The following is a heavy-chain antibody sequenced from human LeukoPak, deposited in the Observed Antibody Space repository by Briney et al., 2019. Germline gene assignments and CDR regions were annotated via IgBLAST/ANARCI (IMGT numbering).Heavy chain of an antibody. CDR1: GGPMFSYY. J-gene: IGHJ2*01. V-gene: IGHV4-4*08. CDR3: TRRAYYDSSGYNPTAGYFDL. CDR2: VYSNGMT. Sequence: AETLSLTCSVSGGPMFSYYWNWIRQSPGKGLEWIGFVYSNGMTTYNPSLRSRGTISIATPRNQFSLRLTSVTAADTATYYCTRRAYYDSSGYNPTAGYFDLWGRGTLVTVSS. D-gene: IGHD3-22*01.